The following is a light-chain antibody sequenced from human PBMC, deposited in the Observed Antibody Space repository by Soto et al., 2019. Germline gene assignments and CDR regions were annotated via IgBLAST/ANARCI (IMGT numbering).Light chain of an antibody. V-gene: IGKV3-11*01. CDR2: DAS. CDR3: QQRSNWPSIT. CDR1: QSVSSY. Sequence: IVLTQSPATLSLSPGERATLSCVASQSVSSYLAWYQQKPGQAPRLLIYDASNRATGIPARFSGSGSGTDFTLTISSLEPEDFAVYYCQQRSNWPSITFGQGTRLEIK. J-gene: IGKJ5*01.